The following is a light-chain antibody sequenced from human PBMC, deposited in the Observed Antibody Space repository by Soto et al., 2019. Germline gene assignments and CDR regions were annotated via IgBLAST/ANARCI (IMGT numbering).Light chain of an antibody. CDR1: QSVTSGY. J-gene: IGKJ5*01. CDR3: QQYSSSPSIT. CDR2: GAS. V-gene: IGKV3-20*01. Sequence: EIVLTQSPGTLSLSPGGRATLSCRASQSVTSGYLAWYQQKPGQAPRLLIYGASTRATGIPDRFSGSGSGTDFTLTISRLEPEDFAVYYCQQYSSSPSITFGQGTLLEIK.